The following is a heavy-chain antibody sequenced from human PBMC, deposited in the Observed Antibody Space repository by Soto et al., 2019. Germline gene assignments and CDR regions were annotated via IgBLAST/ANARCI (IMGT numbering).Heavy chain of an antibody. D-gene: IGHD2-15*01. J-gene: IGHJ4*02. CDR3: GGGCSGGSCHPGAIDY. CDR2: ISAYNGNT. CDR1: GYTFTSYG. V-gene: IGHV1-18*04. Sequence: QVQLVQSGAEAKKPGASVKVSCKASGYTFTSYGISWVRQAPGQGLEWMGWISAYNGNTNYAQKLQGRVTITTDTSTSTAYMELRSLRSDDPAVYYCGGGCSGGSCHPGAIDYWGQGTLVTVSS.